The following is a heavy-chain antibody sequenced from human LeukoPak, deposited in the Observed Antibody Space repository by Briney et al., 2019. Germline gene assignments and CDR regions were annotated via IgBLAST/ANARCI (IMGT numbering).Heavy chain of an antibody. J-gene: IGHJ4*02. CDR2: IRYDGSNK. CDR1: GFTFSSYG. V-gene: IGHV3-30*02. CDR3: AKDRGYDSSGYYYGYFDY. D-gene: IGHD3-22*01. Sequence: GGSLRLSCAASGFTFSSYGMHWVRQAPGKGLEWVAFIRYDGSNKYCADSVKGRFTISRDNSKNTLYLQMNSLRAEDTAVYYCAKDRGYDSSGYYYGYFDYWGQGTLVTVSS.